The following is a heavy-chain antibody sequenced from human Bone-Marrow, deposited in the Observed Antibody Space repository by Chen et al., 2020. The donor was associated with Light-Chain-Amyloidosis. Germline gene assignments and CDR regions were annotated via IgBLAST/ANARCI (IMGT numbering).Heavy chain of an antibody. V-gene: IGHV6-1*01. J-gene: IGHJ3*02. CDR1: GGSGLGGATG. CDR2: TYYRSKWYS. Sequence: QVQLQQAGPGLVKHYKTLSLTCAKSGGSGLGGATGRNWVRQSPSKGLEWLGRTYYRSKWYSDYATSVKSRITIRPDTSKNQFSLQLKSMTPEDTALYYCARTHDDFWSGAFDIWGQGTVVTVSS. D-gene: IGHD3-3*01. CDR3: ARTHDDFWSGAFDI.